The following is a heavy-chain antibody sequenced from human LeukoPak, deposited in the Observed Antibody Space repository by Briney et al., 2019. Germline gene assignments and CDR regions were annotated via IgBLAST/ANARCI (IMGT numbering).Heavy chain of an antibody. CDR1: GGSFSGYY. D-gene: IGHD3-3*01. J-gene: IGHJ4*02. Sequence: PSETLSLTCAVYGGSFSGYYWSWIRQPPGKGLEWIGEINHSGSTYYNPSLKSRVTISVDTSKNQFSLKLSSVTAADTAVYYCARLLKPFWSGYYTYQRSGYLDYWGQGTLVTVSS. V-gene: IGHV4-34*01. CDR3: ARLLKPFWSGYYTYQRSGYLDY. CDR2: INHSGST.